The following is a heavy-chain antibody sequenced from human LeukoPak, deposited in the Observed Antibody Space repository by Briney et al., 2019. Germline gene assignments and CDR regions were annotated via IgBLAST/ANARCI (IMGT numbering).Heavy chain of an antibody. CDR3: ARRGFSAYFDY. Sequence: ASVKVSCKASGGTFSSYAISWVRQAPGQGLGWMGGIIPIFGTANYAQKFQGRVTITADKSTSTAYMELSSLRSEDTAVYYCARRGFSAYFDYWGQGTLVTVSS. V-gene: IGHV1-69*06. CDR2: IIPIFGTA. D-gene: IGHD6-25*01. CDR1: GGTFSSYA. J-gene: IGHJ4*02.